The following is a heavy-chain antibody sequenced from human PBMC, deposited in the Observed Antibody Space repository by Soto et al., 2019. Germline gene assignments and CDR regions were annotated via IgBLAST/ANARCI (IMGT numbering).Heavy chain of an antibody. Sequence: PGGSLRLSCAASGFTFSSYWMHWVRQAPGKGLLWVSRIKYDESSTSYADSVKGRATISRDNAENTVNLQMNSLTAEDTAVYYCARGIKNYYGSDVWGQGTTVTVSS. CDR1: GFTFSSYW. CDR3: ARGIKNYYGSDV. D-gene: IGHD2-15*01. J-gene: IGHJ6*02. CDR2: IKYDESST. V-gene: IGHV3-74*01.